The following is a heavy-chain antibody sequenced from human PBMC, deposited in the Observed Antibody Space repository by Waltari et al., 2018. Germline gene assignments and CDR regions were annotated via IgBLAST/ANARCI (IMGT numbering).Heavy chain of an antibody. CDR2: IYYSGST. D-gene: IGHD2-15*01. CDR3: ARSLKTYGGKYWYFDL. Sequence: QLQLQESGPGLVKPSETLSLTCTVSGGSISSSSYYWGWLRQPPGKGLEWIGSIYYSGSTYYNPSLKNRVPISVDTSKNQFSLKLSSVTAADTAVYYCARSLKTYGGKYWYFDLWGRGTLVTVSS. J-gene: IGHJ2*01. V-gene: IGHV4-39*07. CDR1: GGSISSSSYY.